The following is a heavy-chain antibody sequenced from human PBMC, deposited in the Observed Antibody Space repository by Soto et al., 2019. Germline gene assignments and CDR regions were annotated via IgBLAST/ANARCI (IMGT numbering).Heavy chain of an antibody. V-gene: IGHV1-3*04. J-gene: IGHJ4*02. CDR3: ARRARRHFDY. CDR2: LKTVXGTK. CDR1: GCTFNLHA. Sequence: GXSVKVSCKASGCTFNLHAIHWVRQAPGQRLESMGXLKTVXGTKKSSENVPXSFTITRXXSPATAYMELRSLGFEATGVYYCARRARRHFDYWGKGTLVTVYS.